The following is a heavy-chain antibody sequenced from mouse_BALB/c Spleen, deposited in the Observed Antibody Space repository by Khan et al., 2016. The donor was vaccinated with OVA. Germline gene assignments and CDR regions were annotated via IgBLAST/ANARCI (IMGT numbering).Heavy chain of an antibody. CDR3: ARSIMAN. J-gene: IGHJ2*01. V-gene: IGHV3-2*02. CDR2: ISYSGST. CDR1: GYSITSDYA. Sequence: EVKLEASGPGLVKPSQSLSLTCTVTGYSITSDYAWNWIRQFPGNKLEWMGYISYSGSTSYNPSLKSRISITRDTSKNQFFLQFNSVTTEDTATYYCARSIMANWGQGTTLTVSS.